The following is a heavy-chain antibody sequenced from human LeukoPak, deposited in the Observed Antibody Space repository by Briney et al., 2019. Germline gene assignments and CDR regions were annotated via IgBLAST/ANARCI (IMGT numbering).Heavy chain of an antibody. D-gene: IGHD3-10*01. CDR2: IYSGGST. CDR1: GFTVSSNY. CDR3: AREANYYGVRSGAFNI. J-gene: IGHJ3*02. V-gene: IGHV3-53*01. Sequence: GGSLRLSCAASGFTVSSNYMSWVRQAPGKGLEWVSVIYSGGSTYYSDSVEGRFTISRDNSKNTQYLQLNSLRAEDTAVYYCAREANYYGVRSGAFNIWGQGTTVTVSS.